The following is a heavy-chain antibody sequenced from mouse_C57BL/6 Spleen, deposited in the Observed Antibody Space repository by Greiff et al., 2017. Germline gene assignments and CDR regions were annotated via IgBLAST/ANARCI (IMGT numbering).Heavy chain of an antibody. CDR1: GFSFNTYA. D-gene: IGHD1-1*01. Sequence: DVQLVESGGGLVQPKGSLKLSCAASGFSFNTYAMNWVRQAPGKGLEWVARIRSKSNNYATYYADSVKDRFTISRDDSESMLYLQMNNLKTEDTAMYYCVRPDYYGSSSAWFAYWGQGTLVTVSA. CDR2: IRSKSNNYAT. J-gene: IGHJ3*01. V-gene: IGHV10-1*01. CDR3: VRPDYYGSSSAWFAY.